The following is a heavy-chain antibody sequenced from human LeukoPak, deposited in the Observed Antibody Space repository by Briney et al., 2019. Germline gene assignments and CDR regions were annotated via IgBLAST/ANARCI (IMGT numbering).Heavy chain of an antibody. D-gene: IGHD3-10*01. CDR2: MNPNSGNT. J-gene: IGHJ6*03. CDR3: ARGDYGSGSYYPYYYYYMDV. Sequence: ASVMVSCKASGYTFTSYDINWVRQATGQGLEWMGWMNPNSGNTGYAQKFQGRVTITRNTSISTAYMELSSLRSEDTAVYYCARGDYGSGSYYPYYYYYMDVWGKGTTVTVSS. V-gene: IGHV1-8*03. CDR1: GYTFTSYD.